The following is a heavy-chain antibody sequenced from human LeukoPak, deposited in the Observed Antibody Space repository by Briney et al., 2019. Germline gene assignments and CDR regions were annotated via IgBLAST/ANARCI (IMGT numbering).Heavy chain of an antibody. CDR1: GGSISSYY. CDR2: IYYSGST. D-gene: IGHD3-22*01. CDR3: AKGYYDTSGYYLDS. V-gene: IGHV4-59*01. J-gene: IGHJ4*02. Sequence: SETLSLTCTVSGGSISSYYWSWIRQPPGKGLERIGYIYYSGSTNYNPSLKSRVTISVDTSKNQFSLKLSSVTAADTAVYYCAKGYYDTSGYYLDSWGQGTLVTVSS.